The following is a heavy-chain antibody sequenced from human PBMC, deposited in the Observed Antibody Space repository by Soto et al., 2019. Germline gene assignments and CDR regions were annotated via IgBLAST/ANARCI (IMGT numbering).Heavy chain of an antibody. Sequence: NPSETLSLTCTVSGGSISSYYWSWIRQPPGKGLEWIGYIYYSGSTNYNPSLKSRVTISVDTSKNQFSLKLSSVTAADTAVYYCARRSVVRGAGTFYYYYMDVWGKGTTVTVSS. V-gene: IGHV4-59*08. CDR1: GGSISSYY. CDR3: ARRSVVRGAGTFYYYYMDV. CDR2: IYYSGST. J-gene: IGHJ6*03. D-gene: IGHD3-10*01.